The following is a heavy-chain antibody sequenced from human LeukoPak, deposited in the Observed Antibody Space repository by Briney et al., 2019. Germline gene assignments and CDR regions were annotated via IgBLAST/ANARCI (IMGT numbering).Heavy chain of an antibody. CDR2: IYTSGST. CDR1: GDSINGFY. D-gene: IGHD3-9*01. V-gene: IGHV4-4*07. J-gene: IGHJ4*02. CDR3: ARGHLTGFDY. Sequence: PSETLSLTCTVSGDSINGFYWSWIRQAAGKGLEWIGHIYTSGSTNYNPSLRSRVTMSVGMSKNQFSLKLSSVTAADTAVYYCARGHLTGFDYWGQGTLVTVSS.